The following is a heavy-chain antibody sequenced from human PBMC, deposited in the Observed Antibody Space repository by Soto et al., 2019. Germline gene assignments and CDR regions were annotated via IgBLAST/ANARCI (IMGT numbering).Heavy chain of an antibody. J-gene: IGHJ4*02. CDR3: VICQYCSNGRDYIDY. V-gene: IGHV3-74*01. CDR2: IKSDGSSI. D-gene: IGHD2-2*01. Sequence: GGSLRLSCAASGFTFSSYWMHWGRQEPGKGLVWVSRIKSDGSSISYADSVKGRFTISRDNAKDTLYLQMNSLRAEDTAVYYRVICQYCSNGRDYIDYWGRGTLVTVSS. CDR1: GFTFSSYW.